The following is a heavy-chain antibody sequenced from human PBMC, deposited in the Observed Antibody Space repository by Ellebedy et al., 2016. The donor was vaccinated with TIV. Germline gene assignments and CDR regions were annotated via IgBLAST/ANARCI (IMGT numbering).Heavy chain of an antibody. CDR2: IWYDGSNK. CDR3: AKGGIAVAGTADY. J-gene: IGHJ4*02. CDR1: GFTFSSYG. D-gene: IGHD6-19*01. V-gene: IGHV3-30*02. Sequence: GGSLRLXCAASGFTFSSYGMHWVRQAPGKGLEWVAVIWYDGSNKYYADSVKGRFTISRDNSKNTLYLQMNSLRAEDTAVYYCAKGGIAVAGTADYWGQGTLVTVSS.